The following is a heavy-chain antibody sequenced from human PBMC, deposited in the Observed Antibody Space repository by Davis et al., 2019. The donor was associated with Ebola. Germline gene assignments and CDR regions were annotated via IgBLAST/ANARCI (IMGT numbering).Heavy chain of an antibody. CDR2: IFPTGSS. CDR3: ARDRHDSGAFGF. V-gene: IGHV4-4*08. Sequence: SETLSLTCTVSGGSLSGYFWNWIRQSPGKGLEWLGYIFPTGSSTYNPSLESRVTISLDTSKNHFSLRLNSVTAADTAIYFCARDRHDSGAFGFWGQGTLVTVSS. J-gene: IGHJ4*02. CDR1: GGSLSGYF. D-gene: IGHD3-22*01.